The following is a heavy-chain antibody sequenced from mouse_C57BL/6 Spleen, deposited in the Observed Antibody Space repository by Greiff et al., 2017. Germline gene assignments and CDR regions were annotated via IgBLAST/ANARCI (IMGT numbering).Heavy chain of an antibody. Sequence: QVQLQQSGAELVMPGASVKLSCKASGYTFTSYWMHWVKQRPGQGLEWIGEIDPSDSYTNYNQKFKGKSTLTVDKSSSTAYMQLSSLTSEDSAVYYCARSNWDYWGQGTTLTVSS. CDR2: IDPSDSYT. CDR1: GYTFTSYW. CDR3: ARSNWDY. D-gene: IGHD4-1*01. J-gene: IGHJ2*01. V-gene: IGHV1-69*01.